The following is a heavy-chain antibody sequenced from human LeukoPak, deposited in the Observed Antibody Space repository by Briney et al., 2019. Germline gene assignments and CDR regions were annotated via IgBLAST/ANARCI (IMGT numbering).Heavy chain of an antibody. V-gene: IGHV3-23*01. CDR1: GFTFSSYA. J-gene: IGHJ6*02. D-gene: IGHD5-18*01. CDR3: AKEIHEVYYYGPDV. CDR2: ISGSGGST. Sequence: GGSLRLSCAASGFTFSSYAMSWVRQAPGKGLEWGSAISGSGGSTYYADSVKGRFTISRDNSKNTLYLQMNSLRAEDTAVYYCAKEIHEVYYYGPDVWGQGTTVTVSS.